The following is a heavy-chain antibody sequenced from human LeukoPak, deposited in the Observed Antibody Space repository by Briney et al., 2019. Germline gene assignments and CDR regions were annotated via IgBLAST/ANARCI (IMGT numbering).Heavy chain of an antibody. CDR2: ISNDGSNK. V-gene: IGHV3-30*18. Sequence: GGSLRLSCAASGFIFSTYGIHWVRQAPGKGLEWVAVISNDGSNKYYADSVKGRFTISRDNPKNTLYLQMNSLRAEDTAVYYCAKGLSGGGQRGYFDYWGQGTLVTVSS. J-gene: IGHJ4*02. CDR1: GFIFSTYG. CDR3: AKGLSGGGQRGYFDY. D-gene: IGHD4-23*01.